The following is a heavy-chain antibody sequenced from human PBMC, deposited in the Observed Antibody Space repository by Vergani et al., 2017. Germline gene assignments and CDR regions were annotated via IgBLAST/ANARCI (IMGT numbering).Heavy chain of an antibody. Sequence: QVQLVESGGGVVQPGRSLRLSCAASGFTFSSYGMHWVRQAPGKGLEWVTVIWYDGSNKYYADSVKGRFTISRDNSKNTLYLQRNSLRAEDTAVYYCARAGNGREKQLGAFDIWGQGTMVTVSS. CDR1: GFTFSSYG. CDR3: ARAGNGREKQLGAFDI. CDR2: IWYDGSNK. J-gene: IGHJ3*02. V-gene: IGHV3-33*01. D-gene: IGHD6-6*01.